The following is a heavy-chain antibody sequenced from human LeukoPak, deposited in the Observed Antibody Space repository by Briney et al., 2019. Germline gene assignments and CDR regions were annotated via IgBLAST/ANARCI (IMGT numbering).Heavy chain of an antibody. V-gene: IGHV3-53*01. CDR2: IYSGGST. D-gene: IGHD2-8*01. J-gene: IGHJ4*02. CDR1: GFTVSSNY. Sequence: GGSLRLSCAASGFTVSSNYMSWVRQAPGKGLEWVSVIYSGGSTYYADSVKGRFTISRDNSKNTLYLQMNSLRAEDTAVYYCAKDRLYALSDFDYWGQGTLVTVSS. CDR3: AKDRLYALSDFDY.